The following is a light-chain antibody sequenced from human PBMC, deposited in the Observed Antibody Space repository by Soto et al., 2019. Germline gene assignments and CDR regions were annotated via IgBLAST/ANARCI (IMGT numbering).Light chain of an antibody. V-gene: IGKV3-15*01. J-gene: IGKJ2*01. CDR3: QQDNNWPHT. CDR2: GAS. Sequence: EIVMTQSPATLSVSPGERVTLSCRASQSVSRDLAWYLQKPGQAPSLLVYGASTRATGMPARFSGSGSGTESTLTSSSLQAEDFAGYYCQQDNNWPHTFGQGTKLEIK. CDR1: QSVSRD.